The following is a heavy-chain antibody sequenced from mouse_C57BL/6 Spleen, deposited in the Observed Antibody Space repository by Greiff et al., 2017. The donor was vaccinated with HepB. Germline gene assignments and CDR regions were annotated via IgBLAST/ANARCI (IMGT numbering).Heavy chain of an antibody. V-gene: IGHV5-17*01. CDR2: ISSGSSTI. D-gene: IGHD4-1*01. J-gene: IGHJ2*01. CDR1: GFTFSDYG. CDR3: ARGLGDYFDY. Sequence: EVQLKESGGGLVKPGGSLKLSCAASGFTFSDYGMHWVRQAPEKGLEWVAYISSGSSTIYYADTVKGRFTISRDNAKNTLFLQMTSLRSEDTAMYYCARGLGDYFDYWGQGTTLTVSS.